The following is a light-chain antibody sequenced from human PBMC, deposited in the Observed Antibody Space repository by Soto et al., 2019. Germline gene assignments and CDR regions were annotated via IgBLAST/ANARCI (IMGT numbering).Light chain of an antibody. CDR3: QTWGTGSVV. Sequence: QLVLTQSPSASASLGASVKLTCTLSSGHSSYAIAWHQQEPEKGPRYLMKVNSDGSHSKGDGIPDRFSGSSSGAERYLTISSLQSEDEADYHCQTWGTGSVVFGGGTKLTVL. V-gene: IGLV4-69*01. J-gene: IGLJ2*01. CDR2: VNSDGSH. CDR1: SGHSSYA.